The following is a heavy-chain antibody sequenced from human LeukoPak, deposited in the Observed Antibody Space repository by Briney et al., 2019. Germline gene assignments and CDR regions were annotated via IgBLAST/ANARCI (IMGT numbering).Heavy chain of an antibody. V-gene: IGHV4-34*01. CDR3: ARGRSNYRR. J-gene: IGHJ4*02. Sequence: SETLSLTCSVYGESFRDYYWSWIRQPPGKGLEWIGQIHHSGDTACSPSLKSRVTISVDTSRNQFSLQLTSVTAAHTAVYYCARGRSNYRRWGQGTLVTVSS. CDR1: GESFRDYY. D-gene: IGHD4-4*01. CDR2: IHHSGDT.